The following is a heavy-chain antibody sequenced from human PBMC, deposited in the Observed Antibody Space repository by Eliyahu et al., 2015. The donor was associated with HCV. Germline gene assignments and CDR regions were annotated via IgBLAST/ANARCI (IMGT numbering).Heavy chain of an antibody. J-gene: IGHJ3*01. V-gene: IGHV6-1*01. CDR3: ARDEAVPPYIDAFHL. D-gene: IGHD6-6*01. CDR1: GDSVSSKTIA. Sequence: QVQLHESGPGLVKPSQTLSLTCAISGDSVSSKTIAWNWIRQSPSRGLEWLGRTYYRSKWYIDYAVSVKGRITIEPDTSRNHLSLHLTSVTPADTAVYYCARDEAVPPYIDAFHLWGQGTMVTVSS. CDR2: TYYRSKWYI.